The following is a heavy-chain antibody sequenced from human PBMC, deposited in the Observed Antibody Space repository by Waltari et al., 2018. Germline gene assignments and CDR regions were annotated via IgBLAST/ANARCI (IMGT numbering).Heavy chain of an antibody. V-gene: IGHV4-61*02. Sequence: QVQLQESGPGLVKPSETLSLTCSVSGGSISSGSYYWTWIRQPAGKGMDWIGRIYTSGSTNYNPSLRSRLTISVDTSNNQFSLKLSAVTAADTAVYYCARDPPQLADAFDIWGQGTMVTVSS. CDR1: GGSISSGSYY. D-gene: IGHD3-10*01. CDR3: ARDPPQLADAFDI. CDR2: IYTSGST. J-gene: IGHJ3*02.